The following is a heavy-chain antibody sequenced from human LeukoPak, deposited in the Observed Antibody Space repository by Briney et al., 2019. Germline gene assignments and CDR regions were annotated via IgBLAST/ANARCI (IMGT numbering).Heavy chain of an antibody. CDR1: GFTFSSYE. J-gene: IGHJ4*02. CDR2: IKQDGSEK. D-gene: IGHD6-19*01. Sequence: GGSLRLSCAASGFTFSSYEMNWVRQAPGKGLEWVANIKQDGSEKYYVDSVKDRFTISRDHANNSLYLQMNSLRAEDTAVYYCARGHWLDSFDYWGQGTLVTVSS. CDR3: ARGHWLDSFDY. V-gene: IGHV3-7*01.